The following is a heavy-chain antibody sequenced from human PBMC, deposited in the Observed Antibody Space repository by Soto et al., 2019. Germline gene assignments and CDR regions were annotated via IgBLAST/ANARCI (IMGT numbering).Heavy chain of an antibody. D-gene: IGHD5-18*01. CDR2: IIPIFGTA. CDR1: GGTFSSYA. J-gene: IGHJ6*02. CDR3: ARSAPYSYGYGRDSYYYYGMDV. Sequence: QVQLVQSGAEVKKPGSSVKVSCKASGGTFSSYAISWVRQAPGQGLEWMGGIIPIFGTANYAKKFQGRVTITADESTNTAYMELSSLRSEDTAVYYCARSAPYSYGYGRDSYYYYGMDVWGQGTTVTVSS. V-gene: IGHV1-69*12.